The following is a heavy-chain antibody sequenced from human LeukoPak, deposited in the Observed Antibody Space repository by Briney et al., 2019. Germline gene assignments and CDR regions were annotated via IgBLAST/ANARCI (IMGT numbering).Heavy chain of an antibody. V-gene: IGHV3-23*01. Sequence: GGSLRLSCAASGFTFGNYGMSWVRQAPGKGLEWVSAISGSGGSTYYADSVKGRFTISRDNSKNTLYLQMNSLRAEDTAVYYCAKGGLLWFGELQGFDYWGQGTLVTVSS. CDR3: AKGGLLWFGELQGFDY. J-gene: IGHJ4*02. CDR1: GFTFGNYG. D-gene: IGHD3-10*01. CDR2: ISGSGGST.